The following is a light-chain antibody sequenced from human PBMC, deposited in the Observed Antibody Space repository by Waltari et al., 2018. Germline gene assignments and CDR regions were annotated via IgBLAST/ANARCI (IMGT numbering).Light chain of an antibody. CDR3: QTGGHGTWV. J-gene: IGLJ3*02. V-gene: IGLV4-69*01. CDR1: SGHSSNI. CDR2: VNSYGSH. Sequence: QLVLTQSPSASASLGASVKLTCTLSSGHSSNIIAWLQQQPKKGPRFLMKVNSYGSHSKGDEIPDRFSGSSSGAERYLPISSLQSEDEADYYCQTGGHGTWVFGGGTKLTVL.